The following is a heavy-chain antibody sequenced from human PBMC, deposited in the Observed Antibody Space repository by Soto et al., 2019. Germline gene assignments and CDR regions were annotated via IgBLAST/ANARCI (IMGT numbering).Heavy chain of an antibody. V-gene: IGHV4-39*01. CDR3: ARHFSGYSYRYWFDP. CDR1: GGSISSSSYY. J-gene: IGHJ5*02. D-gene: IGHD5-18*01. Sequence: PSQTLSLTCTVSGGSISSSSYYWGWIRQPPGKGLEWIGSIYYSGSTYYNPSLKSRVTISVDTSKNQFSLKLSSVTAADTAVYYCARHFSGYSYRYWFDPWGQGTLVTVSS. CDR2: IYYSGST.